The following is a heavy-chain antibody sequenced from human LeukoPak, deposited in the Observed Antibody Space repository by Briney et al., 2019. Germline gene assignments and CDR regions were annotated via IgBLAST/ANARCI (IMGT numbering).Heavy chain of an antibody. CDR2: TYSDGST. J-gene: IGHJ5*02. D-gene: IGHD6-19*01. CDR1: GGSLSGFY. V-gene: IGHV4-59*01. CDR3: ARDVVAVPGSDNWFDP. Sequence: PSETLSLTCTVSGGSLSGFYWSWIRQSPRLGLEWIGLTYSDGSTMYNPSLTSRVTISADTSKNQISLRLTSVTAADTAIYYCARDVVAVPGSDNWFDPWGQGTLVTVSS.